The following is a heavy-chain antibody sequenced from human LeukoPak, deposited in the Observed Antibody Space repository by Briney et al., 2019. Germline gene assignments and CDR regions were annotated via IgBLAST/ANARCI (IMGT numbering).Heavy chain of an antibody. V-gene: IGHV3-30*04. J-gene: IGHJ4*02. CDR1: GFTFSNYA. CDR2: ISYDGGNK. CDR3: ARDRTGWGGNYFDF. D-gene: IGHD3/OR15-3a*01. Sequence: GGSLRLSCVDSGFTFSNYAMHWVRLAPGKGLEWVAVISYDGGNKYYADSVKGRFTISRDNSKDTLYLQMNSLRAEDTAVYYCARDRTGWGGNYFDFWGQGTLVTVSS.